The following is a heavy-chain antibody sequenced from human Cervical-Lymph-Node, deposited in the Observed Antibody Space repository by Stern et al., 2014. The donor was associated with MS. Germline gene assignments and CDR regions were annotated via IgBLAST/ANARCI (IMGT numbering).Heavy chain of an antibody. CDR1: GYVFTAYY. V-gene: IGHV1-2*06. CDR2: IHPNSGVT. CDR3: ATAGPAFWFDP. J-gene: IGHJ5*02. Sequence: VQLLQSGAEVKKPGASVRLSCKASGYVFTAYYIHWVRQAPGQGLEWVGRIHPNSGVTDYAQKFQGSVTLSRDKSITTAYMEVNGLTSDDTAIYYCATAGPAFWFDPWGQGTLVTVSS. D-gene: IGHD3-3*02.